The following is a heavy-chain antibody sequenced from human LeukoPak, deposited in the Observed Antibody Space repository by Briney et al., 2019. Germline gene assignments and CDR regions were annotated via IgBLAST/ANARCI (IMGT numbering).Heavy chain of an antibody. CDR3: ARGLFGVVPAAKSGYYYYYMDV. D-gene: IGHD2-2*01. Sequence: SETLSLTCAVYGGSFSGYYWSWIRQPPGKGLEWIGEINHRGSTNYSRSLKSRVTISVDTSKNQFSLKLSSVTAADTAVYYCARGLFGVVPAAKSGYYYYYMDVWGKGTTVTISS. V-gene: IGHV4-34*01. J-gene: IGHJ6*03. CDR2: INHRGST. CDR1: GGSFSGYY.